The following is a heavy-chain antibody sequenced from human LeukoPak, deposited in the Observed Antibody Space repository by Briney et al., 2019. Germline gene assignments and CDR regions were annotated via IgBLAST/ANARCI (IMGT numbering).Heavy chain of an antibody. D-gene: IGHD3-10*01. CDR1: GFTFGSYS. V-gene: IGHV3-21*01. J-gene: IGHJ4*02. CDR3: ARVRLWFGEFPDY. CDR2: IISSNSFI. Sequence: PGGSLTLSCAASGFTFGSYSMNWVRQAPGKGLEWVSSIISSNSFIYYADSVKGRFTISRDNAKNSLFLQMTSLRAEDTAVYYCARVRLWFGEFPDYWGQGTLVTVSS.